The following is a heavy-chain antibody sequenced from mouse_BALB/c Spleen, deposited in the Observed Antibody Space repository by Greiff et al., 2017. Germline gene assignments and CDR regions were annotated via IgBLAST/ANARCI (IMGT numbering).Heavy chain of an antibody. CDR2: IRLKSNNYAT. V-gene: IGHV6-6*02. CDR3: TRLRGNWYFDV. CDR1: GFTFSNYW. J-gene: IGHJ1*01. Sequence: EVKLQESGGGLVQPGGSMKLSCVASGFTFSNYWMNWVRQSPEKGLEWVAEIRLKSNNYATHYAESVKGRFTISRDDSKSSVYLQMNNLRAEDTGIYYCTRLRGNWYFDVWGAGTTVTVSS.